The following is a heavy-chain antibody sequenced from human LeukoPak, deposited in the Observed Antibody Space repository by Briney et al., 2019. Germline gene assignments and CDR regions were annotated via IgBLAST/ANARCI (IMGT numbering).Heavy chain of an antibody. J-gene: IGHJ4*02. V-gene: IGHV3-23*03. CDR1: GFTFSNYA. Sequence: PGGSLRLSCTASGFTFSNYAMTWVRQAPGKGLEWVAIIYHDRSAYYAASVKGRFTISRDDSKNMVLLQMDSLRAEDTAIYYCARDSAFSSYSYWGQGALVTVSS. CDR3: ARDSAFSSYSY. CDR2: IIYHDRSA. D-gene: IGHD2-21*01.